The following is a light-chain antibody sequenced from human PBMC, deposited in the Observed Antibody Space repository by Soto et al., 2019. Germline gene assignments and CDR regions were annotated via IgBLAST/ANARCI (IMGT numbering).Light chain of an antibody. CDR2: LDSAGRH. V-gene: IGLV4-69*01. J-gene: IGLJ3*02. CDR1: SGHSTYA. Sequence: QLVLTQSPSASASLGASVKLTCTLSSGHSTYAIAWHQQQPEKGPRFLMNLDSAGRHSKGDEIPDRFSGSSSGAERYLTISSLQSEDEADYYCQTWGTGFRVFGGGTKSPS. CDR3: QTWGTGFRV.